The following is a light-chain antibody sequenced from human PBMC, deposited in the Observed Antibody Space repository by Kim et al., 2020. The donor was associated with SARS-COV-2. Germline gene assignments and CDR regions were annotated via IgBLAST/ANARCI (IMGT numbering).Light chain of an antibody. CDR2: SND. CDR3: VAWDDSLNGSV. CDR1: RSSIGSNV. Sequence: GQRVTISCSGSRSSIGSNVVNWYQQLPGTAPNLLIYSNDYRPSGVPARCSGSKSGTSASLAISGLQSEDEADYYCVAWDDSLNGSVFGGGTQLTVL. J-gene: IGLJ3*02. V-gene: IGLV1-44*01.